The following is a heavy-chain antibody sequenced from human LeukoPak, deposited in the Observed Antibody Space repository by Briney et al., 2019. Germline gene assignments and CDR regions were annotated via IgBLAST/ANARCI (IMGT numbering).Heavy chain of an antibody. Sequence: GGSDGLFCAASGFTVSNNYMNWVSQAPGKGLEWVSVIYSAGSTYYADSVQGAFNISRDNSKNTLYLQMNSLRAEDTAVYYCARGQRAAAGLDLWPREHVLTVSSGSASAPTNLDI. CDR3: ARGQRAAAGLDLWPREHVLTVSSGSASAPTNLDI. V-gene: IGHV3-53*01. CDR1: GFTVSNNY. D-gene: IGHD6-13*01. J-gene: IGHJ3*02. CDR2: IYSAGST.